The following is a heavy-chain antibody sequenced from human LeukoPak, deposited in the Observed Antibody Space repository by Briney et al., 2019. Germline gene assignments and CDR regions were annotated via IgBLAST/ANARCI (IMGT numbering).Heavy chain of an antibody. CDR2: ISSSGSTI. CDR3: ARDEKYYYDSSGYLDY. D-gene: IGHD3-22*01. V-gene: IGHV3-11*04. CDR1: GFTFSDYY. J-gene: IGHJ4*02. Sequence: PGGSLRLSCAASGFTFSDYYMSWIRQAPGKGLEWVSYISSSGSTIYYADSVKGRFTNSRDNAKNSLYLQMNSLRAEDTAVYYCARDEKYYYDSSGYLDYWGQGTLVTVSS.